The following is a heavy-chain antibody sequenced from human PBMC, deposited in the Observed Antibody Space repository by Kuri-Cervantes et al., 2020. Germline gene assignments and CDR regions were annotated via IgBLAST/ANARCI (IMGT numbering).Heavy chain of an antibody. J-gene: IGHJ6*03. D-gene: IGHD1-20*01. V-gene: IGHV1-3*01. CDR3: ARDSVTGRKQDYYYYYMDV. Sequence: ASVKVSCKASGYTFTSYAMHWVRQAPGQRLEWMGWINAGNGNTKYSQKFQGGVTITTDTSTSTAYMELRSLRSDDTAVYYCARDSVTGRKQDYYYYYMDVWGKGTTVTVSS. CDR2: INAGNGNT. CDR1: GYTFTSYA.